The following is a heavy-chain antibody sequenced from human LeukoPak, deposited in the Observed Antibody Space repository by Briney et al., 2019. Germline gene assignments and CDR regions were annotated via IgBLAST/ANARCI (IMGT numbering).Heavy chain of an antibody. CDR2: IYSSGIT. J-gene: IGHJ4*02. CDR3: ARDLQWYFDY. CDR1: GGSISSSSYF. Sequence: KPSETLSLTCTVSGGSISSSSYFWGWIRQPPGKGLERIGRIYSSGITYYNPSLKSRVTISVDTSKNQFSLKLSSVTAADTAVYYCARDLQWYFDYWGQGTLVTVSS. V-gene: IGHV4-39*02. D-gene: IGHD2-8*01.